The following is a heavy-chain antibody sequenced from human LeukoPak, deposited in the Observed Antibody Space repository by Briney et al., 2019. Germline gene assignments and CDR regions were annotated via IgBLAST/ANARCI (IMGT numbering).Heavy chain of an antibody. V-gene: IGHV4-38-2*01. CDR3: ARHPPQYCSGTSCYDY. CDR2: IYHTGRT. J-gene: IGHJ4*02. D-gene: IGHD2-2*01. Sequence: SETLSLTCAVSGYSISSGYYWGWVRQPPGKGLEWIGTIYHTGRTHYNPSLKSRVTISVEKSRNQFSLKMSSVTAADTAVYYCARHPPQYCSGTSCYDYWGLGTLVTVSS. CDR1: GYSISSGYY.